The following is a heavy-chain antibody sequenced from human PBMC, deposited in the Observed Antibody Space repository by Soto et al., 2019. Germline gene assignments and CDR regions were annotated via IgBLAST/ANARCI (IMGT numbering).Heavy chain of an antibody. CDR2: INCDNGNT. CDR1: GYNFIENA. Sequence: QVQLVQSGADVKKPGASVKVSCKTSGYNFIENAVHWVRQAPGQGLEWMAWINCDNGNTKYSRKMQGRLTISRDKSATTVYMELSALTSEDTAVYFCARDDVGSAWPYWGQGTLVSVSS. D-gene: IGHD6-19*01. V-gene: IGHV1-3*01. CDR3: ARDDVGSAWPY. J-gene: IGHJ4*02.